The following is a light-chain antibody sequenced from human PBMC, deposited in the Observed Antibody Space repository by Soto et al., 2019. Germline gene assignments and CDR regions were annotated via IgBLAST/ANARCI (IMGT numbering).Light chain of an antibody. CDR1: QSISTY. CDR3: QQCYSTLRT. CDR2: AAS. Sequence: EIQMTQSPSSLSASVGDRVTITCRASQSISTYLNWYQQKPGKAPKLLIYAASSLQSGVPSRFSGSGSGTDFTLTISSLQPEDFATYYCQQCYSTLRTFGQGTKVEIK. V-gene: IGKV1-39*01. J-gene: IGKJ1*01.